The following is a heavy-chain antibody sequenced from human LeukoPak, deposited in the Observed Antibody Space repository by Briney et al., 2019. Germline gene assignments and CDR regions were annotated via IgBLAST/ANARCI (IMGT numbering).Heavy chain of an antibody. CDR3: ASFGYGDTPGGLDY. Sequence: ASVKVSCKVSGYTLTELSMHWVRQAPGKGLEWMGGFDPEDGETIYAQKFQGRVTMTEDTSTDTAYMELSSLRSEDTAVYYCASFGYGDTPGGLDYWGQGTLVTVSS. CDR1: GYTLTELS. J-gene: IGHJ4*02. V-gene: IGHV1-24*01. CDR2: FDPEDGET. D-gene: IGHD4-17*01.